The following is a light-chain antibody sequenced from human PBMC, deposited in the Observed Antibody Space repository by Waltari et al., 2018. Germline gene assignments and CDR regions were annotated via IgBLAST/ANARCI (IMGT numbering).Light chain of an antibody. CDR3: AAWDDSLSSLV. J-gene: IGLJ3*02. V-gene: IGLV1-47*01. CDR1: SSNIGNNY. CDR2: KNN. Sequence: QSVLTQPPSASGTPGQRVTISWSGSSSNIGNNYVYCYQHLPGAAPKLLIFKNNQRPAGVPDRFSDSKSGTSASLAISGLRSEDEADYYCAAWDDSLSSLVFGGGTKLSVL.